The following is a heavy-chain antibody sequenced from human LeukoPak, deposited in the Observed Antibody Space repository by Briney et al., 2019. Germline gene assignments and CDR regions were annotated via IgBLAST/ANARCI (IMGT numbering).Heavy chain of an antibody. J-gene: IGHJ4*02. Sequence: ASETLSLTCTVSGYSISSYYWSWIRQPPGKGLEWIGYIYYSGSTNYNPSLKSRVTISVDTSKNQFSLRLSSVTAADTAVYYCARVTGYIVEDYFDYWGQGTLVTVSS. V-gene: IGHV4-59*01. D-gene: IGHD3-22*01. CDR1: GYSISSYY. CDR2: IYYSGST. CDR3: ARVTGYIVEDYFDY.